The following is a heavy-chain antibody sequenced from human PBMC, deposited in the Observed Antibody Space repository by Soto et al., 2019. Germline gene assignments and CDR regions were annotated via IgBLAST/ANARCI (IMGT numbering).Heavy chain of an antibody. D-gene: IGHD3-10*01. J-gene: IGHJ6*02. CDR3: ARMYRGTSMDV. V-gene: IGHV4-31*03. CDR1: GGSISSGGYY. CDR2: IYYSGST. Sequence: QVQLQESGPGLVEPSQTLSLTCTVSGGSISSGGYYWSWIRQHPGKGLEWIGYIYYSGSTYYNPSLKSRVTISVDTSKNQFSLNLSSVTAADTVVYYCARMYRGTSMDVWGQGTTVTVSS.